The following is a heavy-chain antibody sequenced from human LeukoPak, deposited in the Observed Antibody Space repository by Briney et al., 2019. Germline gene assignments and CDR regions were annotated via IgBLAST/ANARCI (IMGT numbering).Heavy chain of an antibody. CDR2: INHSGST. D-gene: IGHD6-19*01. CDR1: GGSFSGYY. CDR3: ASLPAVGYYYYMDV. Sequence: SETLSLTCAVYGGSFSGYYWSWIRQPPGKGLEWIGEINHSGSTNYNPSLKSRVTISVDTSKNQSSLKLSSVTAADTAVYYCASLPAVGYYYYMDVWGKGTTVTVSS. J-gene: IGHJ6*03. V-gene: IGHV4-34*01.